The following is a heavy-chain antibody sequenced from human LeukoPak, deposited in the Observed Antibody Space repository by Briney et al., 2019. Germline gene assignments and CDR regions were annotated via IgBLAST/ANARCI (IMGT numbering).Heavy chain of an antibody. J-gene: IGHJ4*02. CDR3: ARALIGATKGDY. D-gene: IGHD1-26*01. CDR1: GFTFSSYA. V-gene: IGHV3-53*01. Sequence: GGSLRLSCAASGFTFSSYAMSWVRQAPGKGLEWVSVIYSGGSTYYADSVKGRFTISRDNSKNTLYLQMNSLRAEDTAVYYCARALIGATKGDYWGQGTLVTVSS. CDR2: IYSGGST.